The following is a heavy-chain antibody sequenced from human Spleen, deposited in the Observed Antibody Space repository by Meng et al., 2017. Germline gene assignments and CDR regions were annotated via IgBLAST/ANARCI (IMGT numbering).Heavy chain of an antibody. CDR3: AREKSPGHFDY. CDR1: GYTFTDFF. CDR2: INCYTSGT. Sequence: QVQLVQSGPEVMKPGAPLMMSCRTSGYTFTDFFLHWVRQAPGQGLEWLGTINCYTSGTAYARKFQGRITLTRDTSTTTVYMDLGSLGSDDTAFYYCAREKSPGHFDYFGQGILVTVSS. J-gene: IGHJ4*02. V-gene: IGHV1-46*01.